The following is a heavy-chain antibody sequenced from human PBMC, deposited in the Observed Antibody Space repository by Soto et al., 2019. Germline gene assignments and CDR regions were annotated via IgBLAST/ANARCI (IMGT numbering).Heavy chain of an antibody. D-gene: IGHD3-10*01. Sequence: QVQLVESGGGVVQPGRSLRLSCAASGFTFSSYGMHWVRQAPGKGLEWVAVIWYDGSNKYYADSVKGRFTISRDNSKNTLYLQMNSLRAEDTAVYYCAKVPYGSGRQNYYYYYGMDVWGQGTTVTVSS. V-gene: IGHV3-33*06. CDR3: AKVPYGSGRQNYYYYYGMDV. J-gene: IGHJ6*02. CDR2: IWYDGSNK. CDR1: GFTFSSYG.